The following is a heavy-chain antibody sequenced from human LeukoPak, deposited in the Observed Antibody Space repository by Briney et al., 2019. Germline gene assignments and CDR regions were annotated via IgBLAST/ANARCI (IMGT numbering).Heavy chain of an antibody. D-gene: IGHD3-10*01. CDR3: ARYASGSYYWYY. CDR2: IYYSGST. V-gene: IGHV4-59*01. J-gene: IGHJ4*02. Sequence: SETLSLTCTVSGGSISSYYWSWIRQPPGKGLEWIGFIYYSGSTNYNPSLKSRVTISVDTSKNQSSLKLSSVTAADTAVYYCARYASGSYYWYYWGQGTLVTVSS. CDR1: GGSISSYY.